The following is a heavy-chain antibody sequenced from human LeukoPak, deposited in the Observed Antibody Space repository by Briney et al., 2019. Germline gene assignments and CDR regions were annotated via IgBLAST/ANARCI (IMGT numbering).Heavy chain of an antibody. J-gene: IGHJ6*02. Sequence: GGSLRLSCAASGFTFSSYWMHWVRQAPGKGLVWVSRINSDGSSTSYVDSVKGRFTISRDNAKNTLYLQMNSLRAEDTAVYYCARAPYYGSGSYRHGMDVWGQGTTVTVSS. CDR2: INSDGSST. CDR1: GFTFSSYW. V-gene: IGHV3-74*01. CDR3: ARAPYYGSGSYRHGMDV. D-gene: IGHD3-10*01.